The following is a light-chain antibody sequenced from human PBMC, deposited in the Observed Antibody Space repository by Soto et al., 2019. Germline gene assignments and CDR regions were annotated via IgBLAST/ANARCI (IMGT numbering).Light chain of an antibody. CDR3: SSYAGSNSYV. CDR2: EVS. J-gene: IGLJ1*01. V-gene: IGLV2-8*01. Sequence: QSVLTQPPSASGSPGQSVTISCTGTSSDVGGYNYVSWYQQHPGKAPKLMIYEVSKRPSGVPDRFSGSKSGNTASLTVSRLQAEDEADYYCSSYAGSNSYVFGTGTKAPS. CDR1: SSDVGGYNY.